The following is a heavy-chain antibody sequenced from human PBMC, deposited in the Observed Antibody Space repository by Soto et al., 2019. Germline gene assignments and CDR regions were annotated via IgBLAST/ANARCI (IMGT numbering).Heavy chain of an antibody. Sequence: GESLKISCKGSGYSFTSYWIGWVRQMPGKGLEWMGRIDPSDSYTNYSPSFQGHVTISADKSISTAYLQWSSLKASDTAMYYWARLFRYVNDAVDSWGQGTMVTVS. CDR3: ARLFRYVNDAVDS. CDR1: GYSFTSYW. J-gene: IGHJ3*02. CDR2: IDPSDSYT. V-gene: IGHV5-10-1*01. D-gene: IGHD2-2*01.